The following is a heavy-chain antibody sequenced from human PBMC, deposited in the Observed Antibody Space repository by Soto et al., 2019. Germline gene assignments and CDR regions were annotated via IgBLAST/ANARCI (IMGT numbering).Heavy chain of an antibody. V-gene: IGHV5-51*01. CDR3: ARSDTLTGYFDY. Sequence: GESLKISCQASGYSFTSYWIGWVRQMPGKGLVWMGIISPGDSDTRYSPSFQGQVTISADKSINTAYLQWSSLKASDTAMYYCARSDTLTGYFDYWGQGTLVTVSS. D-gene: IGHD3-9*01. J-gene: IGHJ4*02. CDR2: ISPGDSDT. CDR1: GYSFTSYW.